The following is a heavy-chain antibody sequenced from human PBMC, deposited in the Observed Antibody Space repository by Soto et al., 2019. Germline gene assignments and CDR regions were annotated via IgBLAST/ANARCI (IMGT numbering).Heavy chain of an antibody. J-gene: IGHJ5*02. CDR1: GGSFSGYY. V-gene: IGHV4-34*01. CDR3: ASLSTSGIAVSGTTPP. D-gene: IGHD6-19*01. Sequence: SETLSLTCAVYGGSFSGYYWSWIRQPPGKGLEWIGEINHSGSTNYNPSLRSRITISVDTSKNQFSLKLSSVTAADTAVYYCASLSTSGIAVSGTTPPWGQGTLVTVSS. CDR2: INHSGST.